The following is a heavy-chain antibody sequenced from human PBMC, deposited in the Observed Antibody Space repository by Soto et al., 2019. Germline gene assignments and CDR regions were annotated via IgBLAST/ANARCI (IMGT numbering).Heavy chain of an antibody. J-gene: IGHJ6*02. Sequence: GGSLRLSCAASGFIFSNYWMHWVRRAPGKGLVWVSRINSDGSSTSYADSVKGRFTISRDNAKNTLYLEMDSLRVEDTGVYYCAREETAWPLAYGLDVWGQGTTVTVSS. V-gene: IGHV3-74*01. CDR3: AREETAWPLAYGLDV. CDR1: GFIFSNYW. CDR2: INSDGSST. D-gene: IGHD2-21*02.